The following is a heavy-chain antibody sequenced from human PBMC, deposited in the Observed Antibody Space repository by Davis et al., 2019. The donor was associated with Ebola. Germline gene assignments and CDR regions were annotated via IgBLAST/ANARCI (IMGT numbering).Heavy chain of an antibody. Sequence: SETLSLTCSVSGYSISTSDYYWGWTRQPPGKGLEWIANIYRSGSTYSNPSLRSRVTVSIDTSKNHFSLRLSSVTAADTAVYYCARHAGYSSAWVYWGQGTLVTVSS. D-gene: IGHD6-25*01. V-gene: IGHV4-39*01. J-gene: IGHJ4*02. CDR2: IYRSGST. CDR1: GYSISTSDYY. CDR3: ARHAGYSSAWVY.